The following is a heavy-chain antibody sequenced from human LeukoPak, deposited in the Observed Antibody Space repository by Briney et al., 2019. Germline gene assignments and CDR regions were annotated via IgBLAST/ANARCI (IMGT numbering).Heavy chain of an antibody. CDR1: GGSISSSSYY. J-gene: IGHJ4*02. Sequence: KPSETLSLTCTVSGGSISSSSYYWGWIRQPPGKGLEWIGSIYYSGSTYYNPSLKSRVTISVDTSKNQFSLKLSSVTAADTAVDXXXRDGAVAXTGTYYFDYWGQGTLVTVSS. CDR2: IYYSGST. CDR3: XRDGAVAXTGTYYFDY. V-gene: IGHV4-39*01. D-gene: IGHD6-19*01.